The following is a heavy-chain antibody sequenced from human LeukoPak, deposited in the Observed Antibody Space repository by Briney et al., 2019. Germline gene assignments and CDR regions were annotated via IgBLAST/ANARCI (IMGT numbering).Heavy chain of an antibody. D-gene: IGHD4-11*01. CDR3: ARGRATVTTHWVDP. CDR1: GYPFSNYD. CDR2: MNPNSGNT. V-gene: IGHV1-8*01. J-gene: IGHJ5*02. Sequence: GASVKVSCKACGYPFSNYDIYWVRHATGQGLEWMGWMNPNSGNTDYAQKFQGRVTITRNTSISTAYMELSSLRSEDTAVYYCARGRATVTTHWVDPWGQGTLVTVSS.